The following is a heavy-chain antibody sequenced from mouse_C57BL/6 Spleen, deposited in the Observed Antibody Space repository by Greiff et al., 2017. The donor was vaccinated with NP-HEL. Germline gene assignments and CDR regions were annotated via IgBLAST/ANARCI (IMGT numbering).Heavy chain of an antibody. D-gene: IGHD1-1*01. J-gene: IGHJ3*01. CDR3: ASGYGSREFAY. V-gene: IGHV2-6*01. Sequence: VQLVESGPGLVAPSQSLSITCTVSGFSLTSYGVDWVRQSPGKGLEWLGVIWGVGSTNYNSALKSRLSISKDNSKSQVFLKMNSLQTYDTAMYYCASGYGSREFAYWGQGTLVTVSA. CDR2: IWGVGST. CDR1: GFSLTSYG.